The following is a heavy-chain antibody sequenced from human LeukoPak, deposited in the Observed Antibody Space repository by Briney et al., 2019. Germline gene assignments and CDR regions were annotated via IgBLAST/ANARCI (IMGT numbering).Heavy chain of an antibody. CDR2: IKQDGSEK. Sequence: PGGSLRLSCAASGFTFSSYWXXXXXQAPGKGLDXXXXIKQDGSEKYYVDSVKGRFTISRDNAKNSLYLQMNSLRAEDTAVYYCARDSSSTSCCSGGNYWGQGPLVTVSS. V-gene: IGHV3-7*04. CDR3: ARDSSSTSCCSGGNY. CDR1: GFTFSSYW. D-gene: IGHD2-2*01. J-gene: IGHJ4*02.